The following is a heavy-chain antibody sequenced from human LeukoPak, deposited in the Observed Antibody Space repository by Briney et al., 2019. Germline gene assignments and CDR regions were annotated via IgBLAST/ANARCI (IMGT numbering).Heavy chain of an antibody. Sequence: AASVKVSCKASGGTFSSYAISWVRQAPGQGLEWMGGIIPIFGTANYAQKFQGRVTITADESTSTAYMELGSLRSEDTAVYYCARGALMVRAYYYGMDVWGQGTTVTVSS. CDR3: ARGALMVRAYYYGMDV. CDR2: IIPIFGTA. V-gene: IGHV1-69*13. J-gene: IGHJ6*02. D-gene: IGHD3-10*01. CDR1: GGTFSSYA.